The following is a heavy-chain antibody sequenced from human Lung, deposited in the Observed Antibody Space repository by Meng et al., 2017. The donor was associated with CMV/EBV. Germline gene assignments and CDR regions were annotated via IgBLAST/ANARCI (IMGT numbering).Heavy chain of an antibody. CDR1: GFTFSGYA. CDR3: AKDKYDKSYYYCDFDI. Sequence: SCAASGFTFSGYAMSWVRQAPGKGLEWVSAISGSGGSTYYADSVKGRFTISRDNSKNTLYLQMNSLRAEDTAVYYCAKDKYDKSYYYCDFDIVGQGXIVTSSS. D-gene: IGHD3-22*01. V-gene: IGHV3-23*01. J-gene: IGHJ3*02. CDR2: ISGSGGST.